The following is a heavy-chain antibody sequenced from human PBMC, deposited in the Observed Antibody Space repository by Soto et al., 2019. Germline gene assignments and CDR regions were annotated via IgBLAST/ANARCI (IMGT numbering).Heavy chain of an antibody. V-gene: IGHV1-8*01. CDR1: GYTFTSYD. J-gene: IGHJ5*02. D-gene: IGHD3-22*01. CDR3: ASGPSRLIMIAEPYDGSLWLDP. Sequence: QVQLVQSGAEVKKPGASVKVSCKTSGYTFTSYDINWVRQATGQKLEWMGWMNPNSGDTGYAQKFQGRVTMTRNTSISTAYRDLTSRRSEDPAVYYCASGPSRLIMIAEPYDGSLWLDPWVQGNLVSVSS. CDR2: MNPNSGDT.